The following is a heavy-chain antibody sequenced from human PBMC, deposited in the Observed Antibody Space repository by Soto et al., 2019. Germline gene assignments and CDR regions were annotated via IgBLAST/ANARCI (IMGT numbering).Heavy chain of an antibody. Sequence: GGSLRLSCAASGFTFSSYWMSWVRQAPGKGLEWVANIKKDGSEKYYVDSVKGRFTISRDNAKNSLYLQMNSLRAEDTDEYYCARTAEDGGYGSSWQRALDDWGQGTLVTVSS. CDR3: ARTAEDGGYGSSWQRALDD. CDR1: GFTFSSYW. J-gene: IGHJ4*02. V-gene: IGHV3-7*03. D-gene: IGHD6-13*01. CDR2: IKKDGSEK.